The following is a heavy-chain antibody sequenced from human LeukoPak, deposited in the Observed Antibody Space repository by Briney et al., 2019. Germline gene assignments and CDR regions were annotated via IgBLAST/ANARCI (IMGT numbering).Heavy chain of an antibody. J-gene: IGHJ3*02. CDR3: ASRASWYDAFDI. CDR1: GYTFTSYA. Sequence: ASVNVSCKASGYTFTSYAMHWVRQAPGQRLEWMGWINAGNGNTKYSQKFQGRVTITRDTSASTAYMELSSLRSEDTAVYYCASRASWYDAFDIWGQGTMVTVSS. CDR2: INAGNGNT. V-gene: IGHV1-3*01. D-gene: IGHD6-13*01.